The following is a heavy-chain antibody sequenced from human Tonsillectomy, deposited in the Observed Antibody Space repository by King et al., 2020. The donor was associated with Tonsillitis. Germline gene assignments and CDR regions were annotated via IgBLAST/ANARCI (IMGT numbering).Heavy chain of an antibody. J-gene: IGHJ4*02. CDR3: ALNYYGSGSYYEASDY. D-gene: IGHD3-10*01. Sequence: LQLQESGPGLVKPSETLSLTCTVSVGAISSKIYYWGWIRQPPGKGLEWIGTIYFSGSTYYNPALRSRLTMSLDTSKNQFSLKLSSVTAADTAVYYCALNYYGSGSYYEASDYWGQGALVTVSS. CDR2: IYFSGST. V-gene: IGHV4-39*01. CDR1: VGAISSKIYY.